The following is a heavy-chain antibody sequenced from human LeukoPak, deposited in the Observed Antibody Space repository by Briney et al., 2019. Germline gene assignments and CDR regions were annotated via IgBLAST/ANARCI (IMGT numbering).Heavy chain of an antibody. CDR2: IKQDGSEN. D-gene: IGHD2-2*01. CDR1: GFTFSTYY. J-gene: IGHJ4*02. CDR3: ARERFCTSTTCYVGAPFDY. Sequence: GGSLRLSCAASGFTFSTYYRTWVRQAPGKGLEWVAGIKQDGSENYYVDSVKGRFTISRDNSKNSLYLQMNSLRAEDTAVYFCARERFCTSTTCYVGAPFDYWGQGTLVTVSS. V-gene: IGHV3-7*01.